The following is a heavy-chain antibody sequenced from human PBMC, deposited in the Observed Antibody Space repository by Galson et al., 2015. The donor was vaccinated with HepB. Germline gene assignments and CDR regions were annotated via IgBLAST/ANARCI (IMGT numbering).Heavy chain of an antibody. V-gene: IGHV6-1*01. Sequence: CAISGDSVSSNSAAWNWIRQSPSRGLEWLGRTYYRSKWYNDYAVSVKSRITINPDTSKNQFSLQLNSVTPEDTAVYYCARGSVESYDFWSGYYPFDYWGQGTLVTVSS. CDR1: GDSVSSNSAA. J-gene: IGHJ4*02. CDR2: TYYRSKWYN. CDR3: ARGSVESYDFWSGYYPFDY. D-gene: IGHD3-3*01.